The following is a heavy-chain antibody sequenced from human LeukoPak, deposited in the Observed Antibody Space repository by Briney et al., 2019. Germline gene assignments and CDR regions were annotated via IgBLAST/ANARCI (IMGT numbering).Heavy chain of an antibody. CDR3: ARGGRCSGGSCSEGASDI. CDR2: ITGGSSYI. J-gene: IGHJ3*02. Sequence: GGSLRLSCAASGFIFSSYSMSWVRQAPGKGLEWVSSITGGSSYIYYADSVKGRFTVSRDNAKHSLYLQMNSLRAQDTAVYYCARGGRCSGGSCSEGASDIWGQGTMVTVSS. CDR1: GFIFSSYS. D-gene: IGHD2-15*01. V-gene: IGHV3-21*01.